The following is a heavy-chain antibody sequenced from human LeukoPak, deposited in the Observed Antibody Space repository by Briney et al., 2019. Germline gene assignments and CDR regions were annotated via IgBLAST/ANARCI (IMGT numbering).Heavy chain of an antibody. CDR1: VFTLSSYA. D-gene: IGHD6-13*01. J-gene: IGHJ4*02. CDR2: ICGSGGGT. CDR3: AKGSIAAAAPYYFDY. V-gene: IGHV3-23*01. Sequence: GGSLRLSCAASVFTLSSYAMSCVREAPGKGVEWGSAICGSGGGTYYADSVKGRFTISRDNSKTTLYLQMNSLRAEDTAVYYCAKGSIAAAAPYYFDYWGQGTLVTVSS.